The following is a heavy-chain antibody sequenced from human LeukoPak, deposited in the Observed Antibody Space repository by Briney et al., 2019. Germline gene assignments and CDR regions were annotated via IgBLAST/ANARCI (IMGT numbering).Heavy chain of an antibody. CDR2: IYPDDSDT. CDR3: ATPRYVNDGVYYTQDDS. D-gene: IGHD2-8*01. V-gene: IGHV5-51*01. J-gene: IGHJ5*01. CDR1: GYFFINYW. Sequence: GESLKISCKDSGYFFINYWIAWVRQMPGKGLEWMGIIYPDDSDTRYSPSFQGQVSISVDKSISTAYLQWSSLKASDTAMYYCATPRYVNDGVYYTQDDSWGQGTLVPVSS.